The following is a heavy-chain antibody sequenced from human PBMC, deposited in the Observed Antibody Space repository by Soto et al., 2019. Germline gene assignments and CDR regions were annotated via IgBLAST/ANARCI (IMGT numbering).Heavy chain of an antibody. CDR2: ISGSGGST. D-gene: IGHD3-22*01. CDR1: GFTFSSYA. Sequence: GGSLRLSCAASGFTFSSYAMSWVRQAPGKGLEWVSAISGSGGSTYYADSVKGRFTISRDNSKNTLYLQMNSLRAEDTAVYYCAKDGDPLYYYDSSGYEYFQHWGQGTLVTVS. V-gene: IGHV3-23*01. CDR3: AKDGDPLYYYDSSGYEYFQH. J-gene: IGHJ1*01.